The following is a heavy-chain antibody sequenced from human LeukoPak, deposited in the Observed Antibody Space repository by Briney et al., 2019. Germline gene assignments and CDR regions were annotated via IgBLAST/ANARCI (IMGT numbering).Heavy chain of an antibody. CDR2: INPTGGST. D-gene: IGHD7-27*01. Sequence: ASVKVSCKASGHTFTSYYMHWVRQAPGQGLEWMGIINPTGGSTSYAQKSQGRVTMTRDTSTSTVYMELSSLRSEETAVYYCSRDLALGIGRYYFDYWGQGTLVTVSS. V-gene: IGHV1-46*01. CDR1: GHTFTSYY. CDR3: SRDLALGIGRYYFDY. J-gene: IGHJ4*02.